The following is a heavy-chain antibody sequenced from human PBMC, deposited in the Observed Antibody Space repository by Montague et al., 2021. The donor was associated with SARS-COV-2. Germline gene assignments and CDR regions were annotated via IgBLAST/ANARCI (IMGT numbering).Heavy chain of an antibody. CDR2: IYYSSTP. J-gene: IGHJ4*02. D-gene: IGHD3-22*01. V-gene: IGHV4-39*01. CDR3: ASLPCDSSGYFQHGEV. Sequence: SETLSLTCVVSGVSITTTSYYWAWIRQPPGKDLEWIGSIYYSSTPHYHLSLKSPVSMSIDTSKNQFSLTLTSVSAADTAAYYCASLPCDSSGYFQHGEVWGQGTLVIVSS. CDR1: GVSITTTSYY.